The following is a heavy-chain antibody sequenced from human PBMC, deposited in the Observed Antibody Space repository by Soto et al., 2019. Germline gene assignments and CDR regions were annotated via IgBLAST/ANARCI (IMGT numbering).Heavy chain of an antibody. D-gene: IGHD3-3*01. CDR3: AHHFQGKYYDFWSGFAGDDYYYGMDV. CDR2: IYWNDDK. J-gene: IGHJ6*02. CDR1: GFSLSTSGVG. Sequence: SGPTLVNPTQTLTLTCTFSGFSLSTSGVGVGWIRQPPGKALEWLALIYWNDDKRYSPSLKSRLTITKDTSKNQVVLTMTNMDPVDTATYYCAHHFQGKYYDFWSGFAGDDYYYGMDVWGQGTTVTVSS. V-gene: IGHV2-5*01.